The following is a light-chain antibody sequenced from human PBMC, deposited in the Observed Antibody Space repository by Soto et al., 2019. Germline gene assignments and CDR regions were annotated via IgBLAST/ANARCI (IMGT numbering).Light chain of an antibody. Sequence: QSVLTQPASVSGSPGQSITISCSGSSSDVGNGYDSVSWYQQHPGKAPKLIIYEVTNRPSGVSSRSSGSKSGNTASLTISGLQADDEADYYCSSYIGATTYVFGTGTKVTVL. J-gene: IGLJ1*01. V-gene: IGLV2-14*01. CDR2: EVT. CDR1: SSDVGNGYDS. CDR3: SSYIGATTYV.